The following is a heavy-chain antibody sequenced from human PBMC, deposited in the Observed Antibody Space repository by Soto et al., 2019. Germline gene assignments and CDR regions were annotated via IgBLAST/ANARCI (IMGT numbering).Heavy chain of an antibody. V-gene: IGHV3-23*01. Sequence: EVQLLESGGGLVQPGGSLRLSCVDSGFTFSSYAMSWVRQTPGKGLEWVSSMSGSSGSTYYADSVKGRFTISRDNSKDTLHLQMNSLRAEDTAIYYCAKDSPYGDYLGGRNFDSWGQGTLVTVSS. CDR2: MSGSSGST. CDR3: AKDSPYGDYLGGRNFDS. J-gene: IGHJ4*02. D-gene: IGHD4-17*01. CDR1: GFTFSSYA.